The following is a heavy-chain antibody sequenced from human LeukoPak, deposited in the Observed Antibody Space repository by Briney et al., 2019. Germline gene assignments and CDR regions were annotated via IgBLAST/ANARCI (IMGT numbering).Heavy chain of an antibody. CDR3: ARLNLGDWFDP. V-gene: IGHV4-59*01. CDR1: GGSISSYY. J-gene: IGHJ5*02. CDR2: IYYSGST. Sequence: SETLSLTCTVSGGSISSYYWSWIRQPPGKGLEWIGYIYYSGSTNYNPSLKSRVTILVDTSKNQFSLKLSSVTAADTAVYYCARLNLGDWFDPWGQGTLVTVSS.